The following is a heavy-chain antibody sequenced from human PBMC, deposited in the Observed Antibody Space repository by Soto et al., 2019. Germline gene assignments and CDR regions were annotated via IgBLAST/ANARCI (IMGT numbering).Heavy chain of an antibody. V-gene: IGHV3-7*03. CDR1: GFTFGNYW. CDR2: IKVDGSEK. CDR3: ARDRGWQTFDY. Sequence: EVQLAESGGGLVQPGGSLRLSCAASGFTFGNYWMTWVRQAPGKELERVANIKVDGSEKYYVDSVKGRFIISRDKAKNSLYLQMNSLRAEDTAVYYCARDRGWQTFDYWGQGTLVTVSS. J-gene: IGHJ4*02. D-gene: IGHD3-10*01.